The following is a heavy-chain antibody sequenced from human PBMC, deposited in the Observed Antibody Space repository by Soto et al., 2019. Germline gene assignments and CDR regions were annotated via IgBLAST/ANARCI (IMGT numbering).Heavy chain of an antibody. Sequence: QVQLQESGPGLVKPSETLSLTGTVSGGSISSYYWSWIRQPPGKGLEWIGYIYYSGSTNYNPSLKSRVTISVDTSKNQFSLKLSSVTAADTAVYSCARAYGDYVFDYWGQGTLVTVSS. CDR3: ARAYGDYVFDY. CDR1: GGSISSYY. V-gene: IGHV4-59*01. D-gene: IGHD4-17*01. J-gene: IGHJ4*02. CDR2: IYYSGST.